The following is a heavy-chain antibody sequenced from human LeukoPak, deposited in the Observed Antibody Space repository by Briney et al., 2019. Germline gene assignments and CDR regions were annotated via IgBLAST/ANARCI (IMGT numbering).Heavy chain of an antibody. CDR3: ARLGGVFGVAHHDAFDI. CDR2: ISSSSSYI. Sequence: GGSLRLSCAASGFTFSSYSMNWVRQAPGKGLEWVSSISSSSSYIYYADSVKGRFTISRDNAKNSLYLQMNSLRAEDTAVYYCARLGGVFGVAHHDAFDIWGQGTMVTVSS. CDR1: GFTFSSYS. D-gene: IGHD3-3*01. J-gene: IGHJ3*02. V-gene: IGHV3-21*01.